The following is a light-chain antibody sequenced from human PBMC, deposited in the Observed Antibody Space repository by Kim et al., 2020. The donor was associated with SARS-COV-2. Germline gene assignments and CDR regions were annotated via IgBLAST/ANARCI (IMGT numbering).Light chain of an antibody. V-gene: IGLV1-51*01. CDR2: DNN. J-gene: IGLJ2*01. CDR1: RSNIGNNY. Sequence: GQKVTISCSGSRSNIGNNYVSWYQQLPGTAPKLRIYDNNKRPSGIPDRFSGSKSGTSATLGITGLQTGDEADYYCGTWDSSLSAVVFGGGTQLTVL. CDR3: GTWDSSLSAVV.